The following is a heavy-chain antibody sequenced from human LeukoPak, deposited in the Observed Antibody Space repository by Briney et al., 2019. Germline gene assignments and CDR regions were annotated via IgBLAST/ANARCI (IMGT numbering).Heavy chain of an antibody. Sequence: ASVKVSCKASGYTFTSYDINWVRQATGQGLEWMGWMNPNSGNTGYAQKFQGRVTMTRNTSRSTAYMERSSLRSEGTAVYYCARGWSDYGDTNWFDPGGQGTLVTVSS. J-gene: IGHJ5*02. D-gene: IGHD4-17*01. V-gene: IGHV1-8*01. CDR2: MNPNSGNT. CDR1: GYTFTSYD. CDR3: ARGWSDYGDTNWFDP.